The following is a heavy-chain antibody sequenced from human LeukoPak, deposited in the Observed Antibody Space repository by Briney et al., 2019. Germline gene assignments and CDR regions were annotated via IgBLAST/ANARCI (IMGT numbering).Heavy chain of an antibody. D-gene: IGHD3-22*01. CDR1: GYTFTGYY. CDR3: ARGAYYDSSGQFDY. Sequence: ASVKVSCKASGYTFTGYYMHWVRQAPGQGLEWMGWINPNSGGTNYAQKFQGRVTVTRDTSISTAYMELSRLRSDDAAVYYCARGAYYDSSGQFDYWGQGTLVTVSS. V-gene: IGHV1-2*02. CDR2: INPNSGGT. J-gene: IGHJ4*02.